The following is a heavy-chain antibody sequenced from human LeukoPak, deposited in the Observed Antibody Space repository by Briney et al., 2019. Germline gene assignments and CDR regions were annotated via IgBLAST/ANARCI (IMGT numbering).Heavy chain of an antibody. CDR1: GFTFGSYD. V-gene: IGHV3-30*02. CDR2: IRYDGSNK. D-gene: IGHD3-9*01. Sequence: GGSLRLSCSASGFTFGSYDMHWVRQAPGKGLEWVAFIRYDGSNKYYADSVKGRFTISRDNSKNTLYLQMNSLRAEDTAVYYCAKVLYDILTGPFDYWGQGTLVTVSS. CDR3: AKVLYDILTGPFDY. J-gene: IGHJ4*02.